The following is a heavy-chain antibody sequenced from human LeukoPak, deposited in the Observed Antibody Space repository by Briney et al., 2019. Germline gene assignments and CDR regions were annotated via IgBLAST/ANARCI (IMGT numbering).Heavy chain of an antibody. D-gene: IGHD7-27*01. CDR1: GFTFSHYL. Sequence: QSGGFLRLSCLASGFTFSHYLMTWVRRAPGRGLEWVANMNQLGNEIYYADSVKGRFTISRDNSKNSLYLRMRSLSVEDTAVYFCARSNWGPEAWGQGTLVTVSS. J-gene: IGHJ5*02. CDR2: MNQLGNEI. CDR3: ARSNWGPEA. V-gene: IGHV3-7*04.